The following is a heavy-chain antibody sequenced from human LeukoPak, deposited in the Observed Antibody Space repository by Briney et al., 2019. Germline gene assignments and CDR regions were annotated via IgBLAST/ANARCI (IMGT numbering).Heavy chain of an antibody. Sequence: GGSLRLSCVASGFTFRTYWMHWVRQAPGEGLVWVLRINSDGSTTNYADSVKGRFTISRDNSKNTLYLQMNSLRAEDTAVYYCARDLYFLDYWGQGTLVTVSS. CDR2: INSDGSTT. J-gene: IGHJ4*02. V-gene: IGHV3-74*01. CDR1: GFTFRTYW. D-gene: IGHD3-3*01. CDR3: ARDLYFLDY.